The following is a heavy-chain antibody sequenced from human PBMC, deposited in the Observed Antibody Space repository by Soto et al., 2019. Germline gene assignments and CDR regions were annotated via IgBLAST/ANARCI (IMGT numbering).Heavy chain of an antibody. V-gene: IGHV3-23*01. CDR1: GFTFSSYA. CDR3: AKDLYGSGDSNWFDP. Sequence: TGGSLRLSCAASGFTFSSYAMSWVRQAPGKGLEWVSAISGSGGSTYYADSVKGRFTISRDNSKNTLYLQMNSLRAEDTAVYYCAKDLYGSGDSNWFDPWGQGTLVTVSS. D-gene: IGHD3-10*01. J-gene: IGHJ5*02. CDR2: ISGSGGST.